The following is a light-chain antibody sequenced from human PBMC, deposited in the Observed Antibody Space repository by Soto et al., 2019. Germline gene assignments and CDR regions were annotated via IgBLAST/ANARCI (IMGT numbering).Light chain of an antibody. V-gene: IGLV1-40*01. Sequence: QSVLTQPPSVSGAPGQRVTISCTGSSSNIGAGYDVHWYQQLPGTAPKLLIHGNSNRPSGVPDRFSGSKFGTSASLAITGLQAEDEADYCCQSYDSSLSGSVFGEGTKLTVL. CDR1: SSNIGAGYD. CDR2: GNS. CDR3: QSYDSSLSGSV. J-gene: IGLJ2*01.